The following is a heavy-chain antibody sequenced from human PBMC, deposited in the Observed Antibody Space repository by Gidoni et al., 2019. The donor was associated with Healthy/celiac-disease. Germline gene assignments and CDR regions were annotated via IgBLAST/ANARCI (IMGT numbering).Heavy chain of an antibody. CDR2: ISGSGGST. CDR3: AKDLALDSSGYYSWVDYYYYYGMDV. J-gene: IGHJ6*02. D-gene: IGHD3-22*01. Sequence: EVQLLESGGGLVQPGGSLRLSCAASGFTFSSYAMSWVRQAPGKGLEWVSAISGSGGSTYYADSVKGRFTISRDNSKNTLYLQMNSLRAEDTAVYYCAKDLALDSSGYYSWVDYYYYYGMDVWGQGTTVTVSS. V-gene: IGHV3-23*01. CDR1: GFTFSSYA.